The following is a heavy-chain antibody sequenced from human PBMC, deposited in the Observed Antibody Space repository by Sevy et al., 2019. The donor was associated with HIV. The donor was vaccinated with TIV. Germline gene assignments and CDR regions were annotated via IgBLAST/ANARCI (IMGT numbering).Heavy chain of an antibody. CDR1: GFSITSYW. Sequence: GGSLRFSCAGSGFSITSYWMHWVRQAPGKGLVWVSRMNEDGSVTNHADSVRGRFTISRDNAKNTLYLQMNSLRVEDTAVYYCVKDFGGPTDYRGQGTLVTVSS. D-gene: IGHD3-16*01. V-gene: IGHV3-74*01. CDR3: VKDFGGPTDY. J-gene: IGHJ4*02. CDR2: MNEDGSVT.